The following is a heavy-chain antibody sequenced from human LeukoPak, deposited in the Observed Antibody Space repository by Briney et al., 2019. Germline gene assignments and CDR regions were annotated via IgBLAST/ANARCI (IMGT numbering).Heavy chain of an antibody. D-gene: IGHD6-19*01. J-gene: IGHJ4*02. Sequence: PGGSLRLSCAASGFTVSSNYMSWVRQAPGKGLEWVSVIDSGGSTYYADSVKGRFTISRDNSKNTLYLQMTSLRAEDTAVYYCARGSLEQWLVQGSDYWGQGTLVTVSS. CDR3: ARGSLEQWLVQGSDY. V-gene: IGHV3-66*02. CDR1: GFTVSSNY. CDR2: IDSGGST.